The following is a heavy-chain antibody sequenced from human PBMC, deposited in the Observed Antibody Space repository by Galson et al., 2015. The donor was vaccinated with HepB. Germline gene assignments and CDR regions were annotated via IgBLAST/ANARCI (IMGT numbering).Heavy chain of an antibody. D-gene: IGHD3-10*01. Sequence: SLRLSCAASGFTFSSYEMNWVRQAPGKGLEWVSYISSSGSTIYYADSVKGRFTISRDNAKNSLYLQMNSLRAEDTAVYYCARGASLWFGEPGPFDPWGQGTLVTVSS. V-gene: IGHV3-48*03. CDR3: ARGASLWFGEPGPFDP. J-gene: IGHJ5*02. CDR1: GFTFSSYE. CDR2: ISSSGSTI.